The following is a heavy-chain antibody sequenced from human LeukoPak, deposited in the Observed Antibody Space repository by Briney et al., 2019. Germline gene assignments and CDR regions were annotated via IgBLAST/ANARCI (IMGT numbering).Heavy chain of an antibody. Sequence: PGGSLRLSCAASGFTFNNYNMNWVRQAPGKGLEWVSSISSSSDYIYYADSVKGRFTISRDNSKNTLYLQMNSLRAEDTAVYYCAKDSGPPQQWLVGIRPRYFDHWGQGTLVTVSS. J-gene: IGHJ4*02. V-gene: IGHV3-21*01. D-gene: IGHD6-19*01. CDR2: ISSSSDYI. CDR3: AKDSGPPQQWLVGIRPRYFDH. CDR1: GFTFNNYN.